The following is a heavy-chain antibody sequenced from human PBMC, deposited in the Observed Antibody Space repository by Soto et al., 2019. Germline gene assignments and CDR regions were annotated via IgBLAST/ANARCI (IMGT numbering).Heavy chain of an antibody. V-gene: IGHV3-23*01. CDR3: SRNQGSIWYEIDY. CDR2: ISGSGCRT. J-gene: IGHJ4*02. Sequence: EVQLLESGGGLVQPGGSLRLPCAASGFTFSNYAVTWVRPAPGKGREWVSTISGSGCRTYYADSVKGGFTTSRDNSKNMMSLQMNSLTAEDTAVYYCSRNQGSIWYEIDYWGQGTLVTVSS. D-gene: IGHD6-13*01. CDR1: GFTFSNYA.